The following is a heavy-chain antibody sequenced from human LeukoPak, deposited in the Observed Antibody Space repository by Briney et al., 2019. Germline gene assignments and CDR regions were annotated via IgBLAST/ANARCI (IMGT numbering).Heavy chain of an antibody. CDR1: GGSITSYY. D-gene: IGHD3-22*01. CDR2: IYYSGST. Sequence: SEILSLTCSVSGGSITSYYWSWIRQPPGKGLEWIGYIYYSGSTNYNPSLKSRVTISVDTSKNQFSLKLSSVTAADTAVYYCAGFDYYDSSGRDYWGQGTLVTVSS. CDR3: AGFDYYDSSGRDY. J-gene: IGHJ4*02. V-gene: IGHV4-59*01.